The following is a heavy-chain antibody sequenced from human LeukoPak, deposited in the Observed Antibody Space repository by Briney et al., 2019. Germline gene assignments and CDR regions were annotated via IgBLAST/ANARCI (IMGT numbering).Heavy chain of an antibody. CDR3: AKNHEHGCYAGFDF. D-gene: IGHD2-2*01. CDR1: GFTFSGFV. CDR2: ISGSGGST. J-gene: IGHJ3*01. V-gene: IGHV3-23*01. Sequence: PGGSLRLSCAASGFTFSGFVISWVRQAPGKRPQWVADISGSGGSTYYADSVKGRFSVSRDNSKNMVYLELNSLRAEDTAVYYCAKNHEHGCYAGFDFWAEGALVAVSS.